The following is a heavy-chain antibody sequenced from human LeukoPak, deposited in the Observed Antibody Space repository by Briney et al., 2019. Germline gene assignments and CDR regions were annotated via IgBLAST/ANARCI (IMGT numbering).Heavy chain of an antibody. CDR2: IIPIFGTA. V-gene: IGHV1-69*06. Sequence: GASVKVSCKASGGTFSSYAISWVRHAPGQGLEWMGGIIPIFGTANYAQKFQGRVTITADKSTSTAYMELSSLRSEDTAVYYCARGLIQLWAYDYWGQGTLVTVSS. D-gene: IGHD5-18*01. CDR1: GGTFSSYA. CDR3: ARGLIQLWAYDY. J-gene: IGHJ4*02.